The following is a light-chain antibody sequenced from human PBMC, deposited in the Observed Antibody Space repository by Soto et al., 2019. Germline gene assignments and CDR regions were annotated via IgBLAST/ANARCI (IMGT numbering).Light chain of an antibody. V-gene: IGKV3-15*01. Sequence: EIVMTQSPVTLSVSPGEIVSLCCRASQSVSSNLAWYQQKPGQAPSLLIYGAFTRATGIPARFSGTGSGTEFTLTISSLQSEDFALYYCQQYNDWPLTFGQGTKVDIK. CDR3: QQYNDWPLT. J-gene: IGKJ1*01. CDR2: GAF. CDR1: QSVSSN.